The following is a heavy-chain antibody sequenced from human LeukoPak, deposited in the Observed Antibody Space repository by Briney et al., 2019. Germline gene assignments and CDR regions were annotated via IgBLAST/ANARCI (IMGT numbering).Heavy chain of an antibody. Sequence: ASVKVSCKASGYTFTSYGISWVRRAPGQGLEWMGWISAYNGNTNYAQKLQGRVTMTTDTSTSTAYMELRSLRSDDTAVYYCARNDYGDYVLYFDYWGQGTLVTVSS. CDR2: ISAYNGNT. D-gene: IGHD4-17*01. CDR3: ARNDYGDYVLYFDY. J-gene: IGHJ4*02. CDR1: GYTFTSYG. V-gene: IGHV1-18*04.